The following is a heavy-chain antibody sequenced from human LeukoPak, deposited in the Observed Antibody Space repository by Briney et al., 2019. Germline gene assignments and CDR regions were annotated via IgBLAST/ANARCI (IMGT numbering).Heavy chain of an antibody. CDR2: IYTSGST. D-gene: IGHD1-26*01. V-gene: IGHV4-4*07. J-gene: IGHJ4*02. CDR3: ARDMTWELWFKFDY. Sequence: SETLSLTCTVSGGSISSYYWSWIRQPAGKGLEWIGRIYTSGSTNYNPSLKSRVTMSVDTSKNQFSLKLSSVTAADTAVYYCARDMTWELWFKFDYWGQGTLVTVSS. CDR1: GGSISSYY.